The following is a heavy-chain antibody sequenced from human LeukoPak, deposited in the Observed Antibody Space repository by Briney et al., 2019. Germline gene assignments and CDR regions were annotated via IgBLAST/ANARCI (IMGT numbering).Heavy chain of an antibody. CDR1: AYTFTAYS. J-gene: IGHJ6*03. Sequence: GASVKVSCRTSAYTFTAYSIHWVRQAPGQGLEWMGWINPKSGATKYAQEFQGRVTMTRDTSITTAYMELGRLTFDDTAVYYCARDADYSLYYYYYMDVWGQGTTVTVSS. CDR3: ARDADYSLYYYYYMDV. D-gene: IGHD4-11*01. V-gene: IGHV1-2*02. CDR2: INPKSGAT.